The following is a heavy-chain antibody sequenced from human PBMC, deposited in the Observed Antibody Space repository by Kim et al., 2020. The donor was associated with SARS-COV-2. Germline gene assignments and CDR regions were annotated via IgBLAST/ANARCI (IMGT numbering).Heavy chain of an antibody. J-gene: IGHJ6*02. Sequence: GGSLRLSCVAFGFNFDDYAMHWVRQGPGKGLEWISLINENGDNTYYADSVKGRFTVSRDNSKNSLYLEMNSVKVEDAALYYCAKDFDVTRNFDFLPHYYGLDVWGQGTTVTVSS. CDR3: AKDFDVTRNFDFLPHYYGLDV. D-gene: IGHD3-9*01. V-gene: IGHV3-43*02. CDR1: GFNFDDYA. CDR2: INENGDNT.